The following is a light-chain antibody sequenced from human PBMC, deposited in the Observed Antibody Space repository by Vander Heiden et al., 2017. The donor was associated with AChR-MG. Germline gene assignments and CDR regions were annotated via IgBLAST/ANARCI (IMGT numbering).Light chain of an antibody. V-gene: IGKV3-20*01. CDR1: QSMTLNY. CDR3: QQYGGSPST. CDR2: GAS. J-gene: IGKJ1*01. Sequence: DMVLTQSPGTLSLSPGERATFSYRASQSMTLNYLAGYQVKPGQPPRLLIYGASNRATGIPDRFSGSGSGTDFILSISRLEPEDFAVYYCQQYGGSPSTFGQGTKVEVK.